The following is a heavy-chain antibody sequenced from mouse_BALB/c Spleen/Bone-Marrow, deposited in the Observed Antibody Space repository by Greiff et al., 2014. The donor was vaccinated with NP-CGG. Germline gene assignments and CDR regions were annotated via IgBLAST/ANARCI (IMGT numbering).Heavy chain of an antibody. CDR1: GFTFSSYG. CDR3: ARVYGWYFDV. D-gene: IGHD1-1*01. Sequence: VQLQQSGGGLVQPGGSLKLSCVASGFTFSSYGVSWVRQTPDKRLELVATINNNGGSTYYPDSVKGQFTISRDNAKNTLYLQMSSLKSEDTAMYYCARVYGWYFDVWGAGTTVTVSS. CDR2: INNNGGST. J-gene: IGHJ1*01. V-gene: IGHV5-6-3*01.